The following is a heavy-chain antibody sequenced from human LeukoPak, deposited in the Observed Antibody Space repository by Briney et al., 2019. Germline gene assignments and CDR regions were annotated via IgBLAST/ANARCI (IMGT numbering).Heavy chain of an antibody. CDR3: ARRLTGGVTDFFDF. CDR1: GFTFSSHS. CDR2: ISPSGDST. Sequence: GGSLRLSCAASGFTFSSHSMSWVRQPPGEGLEWVAAISPSGDSTTYRDSVKGQFTISRDNSRNRLYLQMNTLTVEDTAIYYSARRLTGGVTDFFDFWGQGALVTVSP. V-gene: IGHV3-23*01. J-gene: IGHJ4*02. D-gene: IGHD2-8*02.